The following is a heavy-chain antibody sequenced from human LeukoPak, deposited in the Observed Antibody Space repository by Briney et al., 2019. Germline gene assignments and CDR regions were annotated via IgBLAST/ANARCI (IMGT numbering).Heavy chain of an antibody. Sequence: SVKVSFKASGGTFSNYGISWVRQAPGQGLEWLGGIVPLFGTTNNAPRFQGRLTITADDSTNTVYMDLSSLRSEDTAVYFCARFSYDRSGYYLTPFDYWGQGTLVTVSS. CDR2: IVPLFGTT. V-gene: IGHV1-69*13. CDR1: GGTFSNYG. J-gene: IGHJ4*02. CDR3: ARFSYDRSGYYLTPFDY. D-gene: IGHD3-22*01.